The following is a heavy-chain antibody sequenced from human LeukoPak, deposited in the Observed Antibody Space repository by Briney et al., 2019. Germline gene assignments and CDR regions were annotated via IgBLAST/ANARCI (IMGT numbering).Heavy chain of an antibody. Sequence: GGSLRLSCTTSGFIFGDYAMSWVRQAPGKGLEWVSLIRGRVYGSTTEYAASVKGRFAMSRDDSNSIAYLQMNSLKSEDTAMYYCSRERAGVFQYWGQGILVTVSS. CDR2: IRGRVYGSTT. CDR3: SRERAGVFQY. V-gene: IGHV3-49*04. CDR1: GFIFGDYA. J-gene: IGHJ4*02.